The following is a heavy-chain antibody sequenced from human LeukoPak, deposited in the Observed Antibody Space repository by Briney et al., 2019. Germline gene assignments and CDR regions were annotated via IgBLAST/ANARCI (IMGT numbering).Heavy chain of an antibody. D-gene: IGHD2-21*02. CDR1: GGSFSGYY. CDR2: INHSGST. J-gene: IGHJ6*02. CDR3: ARGWATCDGDCYPYFYYYGMDV. Sequence: PSETLSLTCAVYGGSFSGYYWSWIRQPPGKWLEWIGEINHSGSTNYNPSLKSRVTISVDTSKNQFSLKLSSVTAADTAVYYCARGWATCDGDCYPYFYYYGMDVWGQGTTVTVSS. V-gene: IGHV4-34*01.